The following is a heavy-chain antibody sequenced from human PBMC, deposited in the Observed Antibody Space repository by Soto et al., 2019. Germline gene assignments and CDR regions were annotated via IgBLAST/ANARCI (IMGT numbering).Heavy chain of an antibody. CDR3: ASLLSDYYDSSGYPGNFDY. CDR2: IIPIFGTA. J-gene: IGHJ4*02. V-gene: IGHV1-69*13. CDR1: GGTFSSYA. D-gene: IGHD3-22*01. Sequence: SVKVSCKASGGTFSSYAISWVRQAPGQGLEWMGGIIPIFGTANYAQKFQGRVTITAGESTSTAYMELSSLRSEDTAVYFCASLLSDYYDSSGYPGNFDYWGQGTLVTVSS.